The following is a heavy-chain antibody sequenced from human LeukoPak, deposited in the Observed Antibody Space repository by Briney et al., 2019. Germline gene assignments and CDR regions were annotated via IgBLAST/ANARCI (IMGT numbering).Heavy chain of an antibody. Sequence: KPGGSLRLSCAASGFTFSSYSPNWVRQAPGKGLEWVSCITSNIYTYYADSVRGRFTISRDNSQNSVYLVMNSLRAEDTAVYYCARERDTSMVALDSWGQGTLVTVSS. CDR3: ARERDTSMVALDS. CDR2: ITSNIYT. V-gene: IGHV3-21*06. CDR1: GFTFSSYS. D-gene: IGHD5-18*01. J-gene: IGHJ4*02.